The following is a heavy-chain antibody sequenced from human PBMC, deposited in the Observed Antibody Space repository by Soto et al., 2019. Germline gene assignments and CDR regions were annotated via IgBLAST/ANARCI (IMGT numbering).Heavy chain of an antibody. D-gene: IGHD4-17*01. V-gene: IGHV1-69*13. J-gene: IGHJ3*01. CDR1: GGTFRTES. CDR3: ARGHEYGSNSDAFDV. Sequence: QVHLVQSGAEVKKPGSSVKVSCKYSGGTFRTESINWVRQAPGQGLEWMGGILPFFGTADYAPRFQGRVTITADGATATAYMELSRLTSQDTAVHFSARGHEYGSNSDAFDVWGQGTMVTVSS. CDR2: ILPFFGTA.